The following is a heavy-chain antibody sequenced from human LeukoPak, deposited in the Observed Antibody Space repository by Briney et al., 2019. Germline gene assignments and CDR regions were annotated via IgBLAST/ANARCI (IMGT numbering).Heavy chain of an antibody. CDR3: ARELTIFGVVDY. V-gene: IGHV3-30-3*01. D-gene: IGHD3-3*01. CDR1: GFAFSSYT. CDR2: ISYDGSNK. Sequence: PGRSLRLSCAASGFAFSSYTMHWVRQAPGKGLEWVAVISYDGSNKYYADSVKGRFTISRDNSKNTLYLQMNSLRAEDTAVYYCARELTIFGVVDYWGQGTLVTVSS. J-gene: IGHJ4*02.